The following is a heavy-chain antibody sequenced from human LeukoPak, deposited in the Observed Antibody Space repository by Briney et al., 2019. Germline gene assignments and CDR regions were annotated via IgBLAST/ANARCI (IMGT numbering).Heavy chain of an antibody. CDR1: GGSFSGYY. CDR3: ARSERRGAFDI. J-gene: IGHJ3*02. V-gene: IGHV4-34*01. D-gene: IGHD5-24*01. CDR2: INHSGST. Sequence: SETLSLTCAVYGGSFSGYYWSWIRQPPGKGLEWIGEINHSGSTNYNPSLKSRVTISVDTSKNQFSLKLSSVTAADTAVYYCARSERRGAFDIWGQGTMVTVSS.